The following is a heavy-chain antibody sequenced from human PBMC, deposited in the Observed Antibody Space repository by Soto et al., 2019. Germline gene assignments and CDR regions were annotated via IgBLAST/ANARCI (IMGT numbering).Heavy chain of an antibody. J-gene: IGHJ6*02. CDR3: ASSITIFGVGYGMDV. CDR1: GFTFSSYW. V-gene: IGHV3-7*03. D-gene: IGHD3-3*01. Sequence: QSGGSLRLSCAASGFTFSSYWMSWVRQAPGKGLEWVANIEQDGSEKYYVDSVKGRFTISRDNAKNSLYLQMNSLRAEDTAVYYCASSITIFGVGYGMDVWGQGTTVTVSS. CDR2: IEQDGSEK.